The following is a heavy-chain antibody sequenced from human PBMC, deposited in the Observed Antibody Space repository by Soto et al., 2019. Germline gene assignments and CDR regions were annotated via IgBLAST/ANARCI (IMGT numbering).Heavy chain of an antibody. CDR1: GGSISSSSYY. V-gene: IGHV4-39*01. CDR3: ASTRPCSGCYYYGMDV. D-gene: IGHD6-19*01. Sequence: SETLSLTCTVSGGSISSSSYYWGWIRQPPGKGLEWIGSIYYSGSTYYNPSLKSRVTISVDTSKNQFSLKLSSVTAADTAVYYCASTRPCSGCYYYGMDVWGQGTKVTVSS. J-gene: IGHJ6*02. CDR2: IYYSGST.